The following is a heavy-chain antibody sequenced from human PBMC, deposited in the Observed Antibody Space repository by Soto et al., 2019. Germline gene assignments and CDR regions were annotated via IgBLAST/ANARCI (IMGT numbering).Heavy chain of an antibody. J-gene: IGHJ4*02. V-gene: IGHV2-5*01. Sequence: QITLKESGPTLVRPTQPLTLTCTFSGFSLSSTAVGVGWIRQAPGQAPEWLALMYWNDDNHYSPPLKSRLTLTKDTSKNQVVLTMTNVDPVDTATYYCAHGSGWLFDHWGQGTLVTVTS. D-gene: IGHD3-22*01. CDR3: AHGSGWLFDH. CDR1: GFSLSSTAVG. CDR2: MYWNDDN.